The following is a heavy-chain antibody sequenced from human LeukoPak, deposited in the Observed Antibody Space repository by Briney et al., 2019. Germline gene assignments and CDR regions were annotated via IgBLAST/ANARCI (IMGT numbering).Heavy chain of an antibody. CDR1: GGSISSYY. J-gene: IGHJ4*02. D-gene: IGHD3-22*01. V-gene: IGHV4-59*01. Sequence: PSETLSLTFTLSGGSISSYYWSWIRQPPGKGLEWIGYIYYSGSTNYNPSLKRRVTLSVDTSKNQFSLRLSSVTAADTAVYYCARGHYYFDSSDWGQGTLVTVSS. CDR2: IYYSGST. CDR3: ARGHYYFDSSD.